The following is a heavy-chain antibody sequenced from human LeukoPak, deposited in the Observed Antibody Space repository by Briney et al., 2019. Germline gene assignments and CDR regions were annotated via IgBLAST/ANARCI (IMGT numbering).Heavy chain of an antibody. D-gene: IGHD4-17*01. CDR3: ARDPTVTTSWYFDY. V-gene: IGHV3-20*04. CDR2: IHWNGGST. J-gene: IGHJ4*02. CDR1: GFTSDEYG. Sequence: PGGSLRLSCVPSGFTSDEYGMSWVRPAPGKGLEWVAGIHWNGGSTGYADSVKGRFTISRDNAKNTLYLQMNSLRAEDTALYYCARDPTVTTSWYFDYGGQGNLVTVAS.